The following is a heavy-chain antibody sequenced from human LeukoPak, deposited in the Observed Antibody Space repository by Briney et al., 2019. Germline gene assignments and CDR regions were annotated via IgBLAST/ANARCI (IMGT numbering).Heavy chain of an antibody. V-gene: IGHV3-53*01. Sequence: PGGSLRLSCAASGFTVSSNYMSWVRQAPGKGLEWVSVIYSGGAIHHADSVKGRFTISRDNSKNTPYLQMNSLRAEDTAMYYCARGHSSGNPDPFDYWGQGTLVTVSS. CDR1: GFTVSSNY. D-gene: IGHD6-19*01. CDR3: ARGHSSGNPDPFDY. CDR2: IYSGGAI. J-gene: IGHJ4*02.